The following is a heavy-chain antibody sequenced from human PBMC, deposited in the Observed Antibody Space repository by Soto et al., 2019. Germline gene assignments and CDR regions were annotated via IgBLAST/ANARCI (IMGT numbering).Heavy chain of an antibody. CDR2: IYWNDDK. J-gene: IGHJ5*02. Sequence: SGPTLVNPTQTLTLTCTFSGFSLSTSGVGVGWIRQPPGKALEWLALIYWNDDKRYSPSLKSRLTITKDTSKNQVVLTMTNMDPVDTATYYCARTYYDFWSGYRFSWFDPWGQGTLVTVSS. CDR1: GFSLSTSGVG. CDR3: ARTYYDFWSGYRFSWFDP. D-gene: IGHD3-3*01. V-gene: IGHV2-5*01.